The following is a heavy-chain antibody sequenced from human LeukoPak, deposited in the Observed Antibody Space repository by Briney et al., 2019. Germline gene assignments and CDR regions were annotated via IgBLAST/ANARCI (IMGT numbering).Heavy chain of an antibody. J-gene: IGHJ5*02. CDR1: GFTFSSYA. V-gene: IGHV3-23*01. CDR3: ARSSGSYYGNKFDP. D-gene: IGHD1-26*01. CDR2: ISGSGGST. Sequence: GSSLRLSCAASGFTFSSYAMSWVRQAPGKGLEWVSAISGSGGSTYYADSVKGRFTISRDNSKNTLYLQMNSLRAEDTAVYYCARSSGSYYGNKFDPWGQGTLVTVSS.